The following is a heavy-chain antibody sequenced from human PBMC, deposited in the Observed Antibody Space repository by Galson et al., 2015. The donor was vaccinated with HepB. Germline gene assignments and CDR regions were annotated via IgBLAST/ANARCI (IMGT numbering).Heavy chain of an antibody. CDR3: ARDRVYGDYDVYWYFDL. V-gene: IGHV1-46*01. D-gene: IGHD4-17*01. Sequence: SVKVSCKASGFSFTTYYMHWVRQAPGQGPEWMGIINPGGGGINYAQKFQGRVTMTTDTSTSTAYMELRSLRSDDTAVYYCARDRVYGDYDVYWYFDLWGRGTLVTVSS. J-gene: IGHJ2*01. CDR1: GFSFTTYY. CDR2: INPGGGGI.